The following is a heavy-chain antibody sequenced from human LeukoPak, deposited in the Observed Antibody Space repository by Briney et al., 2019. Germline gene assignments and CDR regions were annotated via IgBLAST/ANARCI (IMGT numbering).Heavy chain of an antibody. CDR3: ARAPVTSCRGAFCYPFDL. Sequence: GGSLRLSCAASGFSLSSYAMSWVRQVPGKGLEWVSATSSSDDGTYHADSVRGRFTIYRDNFRNTLYLQMNRLRVEDAALYYCARAPVTSCRGAFCYPFDLWGQGVLVTVSS. CDR1: GFSLSSYA. V-gene: IGHV3-23*01. J-gene: IGHJ4*02. D-gene: IGHD2-21*01. CDR2: TSSSDDGT.